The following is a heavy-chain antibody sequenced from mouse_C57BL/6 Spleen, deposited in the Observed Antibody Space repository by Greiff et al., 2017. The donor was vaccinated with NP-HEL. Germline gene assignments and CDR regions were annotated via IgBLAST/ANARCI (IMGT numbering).Heavy chain of an antibody. CDR3: ARVGVYDPYYAMDY. V-gene: IGHV1-55*01. CDR1: GYTFTSYW. D-gene: IGHD2-3*01. Sequence: QVQLQQSGAELVKPGASVKMSCKASGYTFTSYWITWVKQRPGQGLERIGDIYPGSGSTNYNEKFKSKATLTVDTSSSTAYMQLSSLTSEDSAVYYCARVGVYDPYYAMDYWGQGTSVTVSS. J-gene: IGHJ4*01. CDR2: IYPGSGST.